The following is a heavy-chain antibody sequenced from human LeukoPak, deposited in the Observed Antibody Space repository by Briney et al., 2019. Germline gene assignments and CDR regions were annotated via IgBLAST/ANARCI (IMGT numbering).Heavy chain of an antibody. CDR2: FDPEDGET. D-gene: IGHD3-10*01. CDR1: GYTLTELS. CDR3: ARAGVNYGSGSYRVYYFDY. Sequence: ASVKVSCKVSGYTLTELSMHWVRQAPGKGLEWMGGFDPEDGETIYAQKFQGRVTMTEDTSTDTAYMELSSLRSEDTAVYYCARAGVNYGSGSYRVYYFDYWGQGTLVTVSS. J-gene: IGHJ4*02. V-gene: IGHV1-24*01.